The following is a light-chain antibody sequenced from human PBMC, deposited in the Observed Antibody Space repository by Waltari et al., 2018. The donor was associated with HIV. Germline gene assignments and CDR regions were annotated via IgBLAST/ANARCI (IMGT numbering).Light chain of an antibody. J-gene: IGLJ3*02. CDR2: GNT. CDR3: QSYDSSLRGV. V-gene: IGLV1-40*01. Sequence: QSVLTQPPSVSGAPGQRVPISCTGSSSNIGANYAVHWYQQVPGTAPKLLIYGNTNRPSGVPDRFSGSKSGTSASLAITGLQTEDEADYYCQSYDSSLRGVFGGGTKLTVL. CDR1: SSNIGANYA.